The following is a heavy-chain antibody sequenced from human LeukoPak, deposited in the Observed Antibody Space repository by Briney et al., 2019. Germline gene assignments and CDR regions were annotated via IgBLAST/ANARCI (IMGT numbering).Heavy chain of an antibody. CDR3: AKDRYSYAYEYSDS. V-gene: IGHV3-30*18. CDR1: GVAFSSYG. D-gene: IGHD5-18*01. Sequence: PGGALRLSCAASGVAFSSYGMHWVRHAPGKGLDWVAVIPNDGSKKYYADSVKGRFTISRDNSKNTLSLQVSSLRAEDTAVYYCAKDRYSYAYEYSDSWGQGTLVTVSS. CDR2: IPNDGSKK. J-gene: IGHJ4*02.